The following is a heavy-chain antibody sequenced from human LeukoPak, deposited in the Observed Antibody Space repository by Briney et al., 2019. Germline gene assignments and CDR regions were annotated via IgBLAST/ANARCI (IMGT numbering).Heavy chain of an antibody. V-gene: IGHV4-34*01. Sequence: KPSETLSLTCAVYGGSFSGYYWSWIRQPPGKGLEWIGEINHSGGTNYSPSLKSRVTISVDTSKKQFSLKLSSVTAADTAVYYCARGDWWFDPWGQGTLVTVSS. D-gene: IGHD3-9*01. CDR3: ARGDWWFDP. CDR1: GGSFSGYY. CDR2: INHSGGT. J-gene: IGHJ5*02.